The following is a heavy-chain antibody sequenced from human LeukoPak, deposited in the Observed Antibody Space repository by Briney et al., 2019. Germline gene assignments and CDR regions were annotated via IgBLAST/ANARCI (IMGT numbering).Heavy chain of an antibody. CDR1: GGSVSSGIYY. CDR2: MFTPGTI. V-gene: IGHV4-61*02. CDR3: ARLSGRDYYFDY. J-gene: IGHJ4*02. D-gene: IGHD3-10*01. Sequence: SETLSLTCTVSGGSVSSGIYYWSWIRQPAGKGLEWIGRMFTPGTINYNPSLKSRVTISLDTSKNQFSLKLSSVTAADTAVYYCARLSGRDYYFDYWGQGTLVTVPS.